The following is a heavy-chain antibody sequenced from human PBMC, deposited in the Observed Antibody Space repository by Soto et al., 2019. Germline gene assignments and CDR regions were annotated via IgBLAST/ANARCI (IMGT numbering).Heavy chain of an antibody. J-gene: IGHJ6*02. CDR3: ARVMVRGRYGLDV. D-gene: IGHD3-10*01. CDR1: DGSISTYY. Sequence: PSETLSLTCTVSDGSISTYYWIWIRQPPGKGLEWIGYIHYSGSTNSNPSLKSRVTISVDTSKNQFALKLSSVTAADTAVYYCARVMVRGRYGLDVWGQGTTVTVSS. V-gene: IGHV4-59*01. CDR2: IHYSGST.